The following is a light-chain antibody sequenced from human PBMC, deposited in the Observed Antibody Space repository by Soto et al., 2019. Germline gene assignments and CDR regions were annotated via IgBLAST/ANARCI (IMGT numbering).Light chain of an antibody. CDR3: QQVNNYPLT. CDR2: KAS. CDR1: QTISSW. Sequence: DIQMTQCPSTLSGSVGDRVTITCGASQTISSWLAWYQQKPGKAPKLLIYKASTLKSGVPSRFSGIESGTDFTLTISSLQPEDFATYYCQQVNNYPLTFGGGTKVDI. J-gene: IGKJ4*01. V-gene: IGKV1-5*03.